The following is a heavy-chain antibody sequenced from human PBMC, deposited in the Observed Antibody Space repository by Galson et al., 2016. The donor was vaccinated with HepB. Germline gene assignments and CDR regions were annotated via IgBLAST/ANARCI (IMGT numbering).Heavy chain of an antibody. CDR2: IKQDGSEK. J-gene: IGHJ4*02. Sequence: SLRLSCAASALTFSNYWMSWVRQAPGKGLEWVANIKQDGSEKYYVDSVKGRFTISRDNAKNSLYLQMNSLRVEDTAVYYCARDLRWLDYWGQGTLVTVSS. CDR1: ALTFSNYW. D-gene: IGHD5-24*01. V-gene: IGHV3-7*03. CDR3: ARDLRWLDY.